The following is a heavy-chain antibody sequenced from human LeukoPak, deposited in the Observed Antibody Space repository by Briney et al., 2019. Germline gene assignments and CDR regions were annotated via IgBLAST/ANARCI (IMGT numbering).Heavy chain of an antibody. Sequence: ASVKVSCKASGYTFTSYGISWVRQAPGQGLEWMGWINPNSGGTNYAQKFQGRVTMTRDTSIGTAYMELSRLRSDDTAVYYCARGVVTMVRGEYYFDYWGQGTLVTVSS. V-gene: IGHV1-2*02. CDR3: ARGVVTMVRGEYYFDY. D-gene: IGHD3-10*01. J-gene: IGHJ4*02. CDR2: INPNSGGT. CDR1: GYTFTSYG.